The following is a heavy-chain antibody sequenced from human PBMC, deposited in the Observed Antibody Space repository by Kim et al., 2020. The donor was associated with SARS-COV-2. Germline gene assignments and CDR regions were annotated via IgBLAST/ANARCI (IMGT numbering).Heavy chain of an antibody. CDR3: AKPIAVAGTGGFDP. V-gene: IGHV3-74*01. CDR2: INSDGSST. J-gene: IGHJ5*02. CDR1: GFTFSTYW. D-gene: IGHD6-19*01. Sequence: GRSLRLSCAASGFTFSTYWMHWVRQAPGKGLVWVSRINSDGSSTSYADSVKGRFTISRDNAKNTLYLQMNSLRVEDTAVYYCAKPIAVAGTGGFDPWGQG.